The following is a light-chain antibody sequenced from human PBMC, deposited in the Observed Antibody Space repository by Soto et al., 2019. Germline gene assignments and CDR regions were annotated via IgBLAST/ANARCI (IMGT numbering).Light chain of an antibody. Sequence: QPVLTQPPSVSGAPGQRVTISCTGTSSNIGAGYYVHWYQQLPGTAPKLLIYGNSNRPSGVPDRFSGSKSGTSASLAITGLQDEDEADYYCQSYDSSLSGSVFGGGTQLTVL. V-gene: IGLV1-40*01. CDR1: SSNIGAGYY. CDR2: GNS. J-gene: IGLJ2*01. CDR3: QSYDSSLSGSV.